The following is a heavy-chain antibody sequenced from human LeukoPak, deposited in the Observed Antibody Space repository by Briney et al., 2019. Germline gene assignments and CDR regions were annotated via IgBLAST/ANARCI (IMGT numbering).Heavy chain of an antibody. J-gene: IGHJ1*01. CDR1: GYTFTSYG. CDR2: ISAYNGNT. D-gene: IGHD4-17*01. Sequence: ASVKVSYKPFGYTFTSYGITWVRQAPGQGLEWMGWISAYNGNTNYAQKFQGRVTMSTDTSTSTAYMELRSLKSDDTAVYYCARGGDYEYFQHWGQGTLVTVSS. V-gene: IGHV1-18*01. CDR3: ARGGDYEYFQH.